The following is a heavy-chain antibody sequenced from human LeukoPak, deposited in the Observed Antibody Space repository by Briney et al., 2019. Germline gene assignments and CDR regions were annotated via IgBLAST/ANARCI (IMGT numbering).Heavy chain of an antibody. D-gene: IGHD3-10*01. CDR2: ITYDARSK. CDR1: GFAFSSFG. CDR3: AKDRAMVRGVMISD. V-gene: IGHV3-30*02. Sequence: GGSLRLSCAASGFAFSSFGMHWVRQAPGKGLEWVAFITYDARSKYCGDSVKGRFTISRDNSKNTLYLQMNSLRAEDTALYYCAKDRAMVRGVMISDWGQGTLVTVSS. J-gene: IGHJ4*02.